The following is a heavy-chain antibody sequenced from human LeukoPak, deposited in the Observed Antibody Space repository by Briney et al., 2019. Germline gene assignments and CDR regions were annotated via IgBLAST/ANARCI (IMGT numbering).Heavy chain of an antibody. CDR2: MSPNSGDT. D-gene: IGHD5-12*01. Sequence: VASVKVSCKASGYTFTSYDFNWVRQATGQRPEWMGWMSPNSGDTGYAQKFQDRVAMTRNTSISTAYMELSSLRSEDTAVYYCAREPASGYDSPVYYYYGMDVWGQGTTVTVSS. CDR3: AREPASGYDSPVYYYYGMDV. V-gene: IGHV1-8*01. CDR1: GYTFTSYD. J-gene: IGHJ6*02.